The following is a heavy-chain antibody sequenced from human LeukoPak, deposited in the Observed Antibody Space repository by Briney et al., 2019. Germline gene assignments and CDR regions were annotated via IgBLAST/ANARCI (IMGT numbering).Heavy chain of an antibody. J-gene: IGHJ3*02. V-gene: IGHV3-23*01. D-gene: IGHD5-18*01. CDR3: AKDLTAVVKIDAFDI. CDR2: ISGSGGST. Sequence: PGGSLRLSCAASGFTFRSYAMSWVRQAPGKGLEWVSAISGSGGSTYYADSVKGLFTISRDNSKNTLYLQMNSLRAEGTAVYYCAKDLTAVVKIDAFDIWGQGTMVTVSS. CDR1: GFTFRSYA.